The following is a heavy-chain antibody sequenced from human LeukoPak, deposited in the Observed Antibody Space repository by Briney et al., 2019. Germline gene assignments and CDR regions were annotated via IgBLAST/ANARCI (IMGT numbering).Heavy chain of an antibody. D-gene: IGHD3-10*01. J-gene: IGHJ6*02. CDR3: ARHRGFGEIIYGMDV. Sequence: GGSLRLSCAASGFTFDDYAMHWVRQAPGKGLEWVSGISWNSGSIGYADSVKGRFTISRDNAKNSLYLQMNSLRAEDTALYYCARHRGFGEIIYGMDVWGQGTTVTVSS. V-gene: IGHV3-9*01. CDR1: GFTFDDYA. CDR2: ISWNSGSI.